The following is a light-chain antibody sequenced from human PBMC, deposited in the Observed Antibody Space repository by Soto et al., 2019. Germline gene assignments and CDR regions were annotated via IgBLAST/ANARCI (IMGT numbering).Light chain of an antibody. CDR1: QNVARSN. CDR3: HQYGSSPPYS. Sequence: EIVLTQSPDTLSLSPGEGATLSCRATQNVARSNLAWYQHRPGQSPRLLISGASTRAADTPDRFSGSGSGAECTLTISRLEPEDFAVYYCHQYGSSPPYSFGQGTRLEIK. J-gene: IGKJ2*03. V-gene: IGKV3-20*01. CDR2: GAS.